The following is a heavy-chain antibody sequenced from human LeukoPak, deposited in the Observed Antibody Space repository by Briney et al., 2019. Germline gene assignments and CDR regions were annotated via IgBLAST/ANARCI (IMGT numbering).Heavy chain of an antibody. CDR2: ISSDGSTI. Sequence: GGSLRLSCTASGFSSSRYSMNWVRQAPGKGLEWISYISSDGSTIYYADSVKGRFTISRDNARNSLYLQMNSLRAEDTAVYYCARDPAMQTWLSAYYFDYWGQGTQVSVSS. CDR3: ARDPAMQTWLSAYYFDY. V-gene: IGHV3-48*01. J-gene: IGHJ4*02. D-gene: IGHD3-22*01. CDR1: GFSSSRYS.